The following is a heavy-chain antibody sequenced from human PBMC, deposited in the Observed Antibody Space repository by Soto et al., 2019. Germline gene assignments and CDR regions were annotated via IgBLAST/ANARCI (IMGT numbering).Heavy chain of an antibody. J-gene: IGHJ4*02. V-gene: IGHV1-3*01. CDR1: GYTFTTYA. D-gene: IGHD3-10*01. CDR2: IDAGNGHT. CDR3: ARTSIPWFAELAVAGGVDY. Sequence: QVQLVQSGAEVRKPGASVKVSCKASGYTFTTYAMHWVRQAPGQRLEWMGWIDAGNGHTKYSQKFQGRVTSTRDTSASTADKKPSSLRSEGTAVYYSARTSIPWFAELAVAGGVDYLVQGTLVTVSS.